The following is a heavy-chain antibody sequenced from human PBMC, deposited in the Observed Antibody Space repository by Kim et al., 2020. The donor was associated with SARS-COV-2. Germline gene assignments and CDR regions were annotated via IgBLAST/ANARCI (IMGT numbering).Heavy chain of an antibody. V-gene: IGHV1-18*04. CDR2: ISGYNGNT. Sequence: ASVKVSCKASGFTFNNYQITRVRQAPGQGLEWMGWISGYNGNTNYAQTLQGRVTMTTDTSTNTAYMELRSLRSDDTAVYYCTRLRAVFGKVIQTNYALDVWGQGTTVTVSS. D-gene: IGHD3-3*01. CDR3: TRLRAVFGKVIQTNYALDV. J-gene: IGHJ6*02. CDR1: GFTFNNYQ.